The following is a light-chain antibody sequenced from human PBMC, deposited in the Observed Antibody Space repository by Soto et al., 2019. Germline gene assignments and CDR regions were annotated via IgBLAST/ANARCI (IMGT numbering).Light chain of an antibody. CDR3: QHYANLPPFT. CDR2: GAS. V-gene: IGKV1-33*01. CDR1: QDIRRY. J-gene: IGKJ3*01. Sequence: DIQMTQSPSSLSASVGDRVTITCQASQDIRRYLNWYQQKPGRAPKLLIYGASNLETGVPSRFSRSGYATDFIFTNSTLQPEDIGTYYCQHYANLPPFTFGPRTKVGIK.